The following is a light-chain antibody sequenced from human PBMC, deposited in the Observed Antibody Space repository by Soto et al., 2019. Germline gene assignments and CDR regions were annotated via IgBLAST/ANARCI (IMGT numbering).Light chain of an antibody. CDR1: QGISSN. V-gene: IGKV1-9*01. Sequence: DIQLTQSPSFLSASVGDRVTITCRASQGISSNLAWYQQKPGKVPKLLIYAASTLPSGVPSRFSGSGSGTEFTLTISSLQPDDFATYCCQHYGGMWTFGQGTKVDIK. CDR3: QHYGGMWT. CDR2: AAS. J-gene: IGKJ1*01.